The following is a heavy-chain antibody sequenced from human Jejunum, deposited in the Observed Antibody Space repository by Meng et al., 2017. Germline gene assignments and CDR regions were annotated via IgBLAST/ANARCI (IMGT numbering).Heavy chain of an antibody. J-gene: IGHJ4*02. V-gene: IGHV4-39*01. CDR1: GGSTISSGYY. CDR3: ARHFLTMSKDYFDY. CDR2: IYYSGST. D-gene: IGHD2/OR15-2a*01. Sequence: QVQLQESGPGLVKPSETLSLTCTVSGGSTISSGYYWGWIRQPPGKGLEWMGSIYYSGSTYYNSPLKSRVTIFVDTSKNQFSLKLRSVIAADTAIYYCARHFLTMSKDYFDYWGQGTLVTVSS.